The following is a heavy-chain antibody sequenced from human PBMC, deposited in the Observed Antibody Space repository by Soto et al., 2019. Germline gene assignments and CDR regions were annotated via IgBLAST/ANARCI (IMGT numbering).Heavy chain of an antibody. CDR3: AKVYLVLEWSRDAFDI. J-gene: IGHJ3*02. D-gene: IGHD3-3*01. Sequence: GGSLRLSCATSGFILSDCAMNWVRQAPGKGLEWVSYISSSSSVIDYADSVKGRFTISRDNSKNTLYLQMNSLRAEDTAVYYCAKVYLVLEWSRDAFDIWGQGTMVTVSS. V-gene: IGHV3-48*01. CDR1: GFILSDCA. CDR2: ISSSSSVI.